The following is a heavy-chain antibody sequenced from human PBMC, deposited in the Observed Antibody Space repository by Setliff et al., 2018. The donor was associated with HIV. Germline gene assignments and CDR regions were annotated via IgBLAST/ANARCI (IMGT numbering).Heavy chain of an antibody. J-gene: IGHJ3*01. CDR2: VFYRGGA. CDR1: GDSFKSAYY. V-gene: IGHV4-38-2*01. D-gene: IGHD4-17*01. CDR3: ARGKTTGSFFDRIHAAFNV. Sequence: PSETLSLTCAAFGDSFKSAYYWGWIRQPPRKTLQWLGSVFYRGGAYYNPSFKARLTMPLDTSKNQFSLNLTSLTAADTAVYSCARGKTTGSFFDRIHAAFNVWGPGTLVTVSS.